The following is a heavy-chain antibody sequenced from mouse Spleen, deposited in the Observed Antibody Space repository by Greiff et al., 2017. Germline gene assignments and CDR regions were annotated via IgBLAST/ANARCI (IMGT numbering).Heavy chain of an antibody. D-gene: IGHD2-10*01. CDR3: ARQRSYYGNPGAMDY. V-gene: IGHV5-9-3*01. CDR1: GFTFSSYA. Sequence: EVQLVESGGGLVKPGGSLKLSCAASGFTFSSYAMSWVRQTPEKRLEWVATISSGGSYTYYPDSVKGRFTISRDNAKNTLYLQMSSLRSEDTAMYYCARQRSYYGNPGAMDYWGQGTSVTVSS. CDR2: ISSGGSYT. J-gene: IGHJ4*01.